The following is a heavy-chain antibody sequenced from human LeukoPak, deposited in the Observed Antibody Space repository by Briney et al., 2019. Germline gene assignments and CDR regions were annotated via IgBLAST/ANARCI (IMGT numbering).Heavy chain of an antibody. J-gene: IGHJ4*02. Sequence: PSETLSLTCTVSGGSISSGDYYWSWIRQPPGKGLEWIGYIYYSGSTSYNPSLKSRVTMSVDTSKNQFSLKLSSVTAADTAVYYCAIFSYDSSGHTWGQGTLVTVSS. CDR2: IYYSGST. CDR1: GGSISSGDYY. V-gene: IGHV4-30-4*03. D-gene: IGHD3-22*01. CDR3: AIFSYDSSGHT.